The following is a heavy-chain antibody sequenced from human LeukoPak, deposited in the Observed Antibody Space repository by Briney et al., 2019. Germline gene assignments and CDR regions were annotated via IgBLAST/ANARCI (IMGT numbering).Heavy chain of an antibody. V-gene: IGHV1-18*01. CDR3: ARGDSGSYLIQAFDI. CDR2: ISAYNGNT. Sequence: ASVKASCKASGGTFSSYAIGWVRQAPGQGLEWMGWISAYNGNTNYAQKLQGRVTMTTDTSTSTAYMELRSLRSDDTAVYYCARGDSGSYLIQAFDIWGQGTMVTVSS. CDR1: GGTFSSYA. D-gene: IGHD3-10*01. J-gene: IGHJ3*02.